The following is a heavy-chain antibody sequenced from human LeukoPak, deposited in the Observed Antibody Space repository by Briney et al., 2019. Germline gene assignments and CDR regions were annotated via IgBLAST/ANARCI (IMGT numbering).Heavy chain of an antibody. CDR2: IYYSGST. D-gene: IGHD6-19*01. CDR1: GGSISSSSFY. V-gene: IGHV4-39*07. J-gene: IGHJ6*03. Sequence: SETLSLTCAVYGGSISSSSFYWGWIRQPPGKGLEWIGTIYYSGSTFYNPSLKSRVTVSVDTSKNQFSLKLSSLTAADTAVYYCARDVSGWYLNYYYYYMDVWGKGTTVTISS. CDR3: ARDVSGWYLNYYYYYMDV.